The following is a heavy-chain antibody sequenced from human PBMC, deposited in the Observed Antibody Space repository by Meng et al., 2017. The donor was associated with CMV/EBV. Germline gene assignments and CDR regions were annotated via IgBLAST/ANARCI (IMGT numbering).Heavy chain of an antibody. CDR1: GFTFDDYT. V-gene: IGHV3-43*01. Sequence: GGSLRLSCAASGFTFDDYTMHWVRQAPGKGLEWVSLISWDGGSTYYADSVKGRFTISRDNSKNSLYLQMNSLRTEDTALYYCAKGIWFGELLSPFDYWGQGTLVTVSS. D-gene: IGHD3-10*01. CDR3: AKGIWFGELLSPFDY. CDR2: ISWDGGST. J-gene: IGHJ4*02.